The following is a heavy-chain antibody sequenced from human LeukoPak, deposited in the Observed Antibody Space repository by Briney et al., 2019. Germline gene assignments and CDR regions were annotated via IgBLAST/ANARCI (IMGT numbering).Heavy chain of an antibody. D-gene: IGHD4-11*01. CDR3: ARPATGNYALDY. CDR2: CSYSGST. J-gene: IGHJ4*02. Sequence: SETLSLTCTVSGDSISCYFWTWIRQPPGKGLEWIGYCSYSGSTDYNPSLKSRVTMSVDTSKNQFSLKLSSVTAADTAVYFCARPATGNYALDYWGQGTLVTVSS. V-gene: IGHV4-59*08. CDR1: GDSISCYF.